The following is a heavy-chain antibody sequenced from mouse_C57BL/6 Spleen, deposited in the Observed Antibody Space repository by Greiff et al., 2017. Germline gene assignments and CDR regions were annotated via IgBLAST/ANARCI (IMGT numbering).Heavy chain of an antibody. CDR3: ARRGYYGPYAVDY. Sequence: VQLQQPGAELVMPGASVKLSCKASGYTFTSYWMHWVKQRPGQGLEWIGEIDPSDSYINYNQKFKGKSTLTVDKSSSTAYMQLSSLTSEDSAVYYCARRGYYGPYAVDYWGQGTSVTVSS. CDR1: GYTFTSYW. CDR2: IDPSDSYI. D-gene: IGHD1-1*01. V-gene: IGHV1-69*01. J-gene: IGHJ4*01.